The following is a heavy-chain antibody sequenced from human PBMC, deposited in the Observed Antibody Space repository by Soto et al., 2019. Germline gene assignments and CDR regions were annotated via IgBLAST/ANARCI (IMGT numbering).Heavy chain of an antibody. CDR2: MQHTGNT. D-gene: IGHD3-16*01. CDR3: ARDVSSRRWFDP. J-gene: IGHJ5*02. Sequence: SETLSLTCAVSGASIRSYHWSWIRQPAGKGLEWIGRMQHTGNTNYNPSLKSRVTMSVDTSKNQISLKMTSVTAADTAVYFCARDVSSRRWFDPWGQGILVTVSS. V-gene: IGHV4-4*07. CDR1: GASIRSYH.